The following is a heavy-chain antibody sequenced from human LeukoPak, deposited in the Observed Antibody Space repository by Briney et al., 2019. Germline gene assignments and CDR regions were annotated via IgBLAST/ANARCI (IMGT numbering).Heavy chain of an antibody. V-gene: IGHV3-23*01. Sequence: GGSLRLSCAASGFIVSSNYMSWVRQAPGKGLEWVSAISGSGGSTYYADSVKGRFTISRDNSKNTLYLQMNRLRPEDAAVYYCAKAPVTTCRGAYCYPFDYWGQGTLVTVSS. CDR2: ISGSGGST. J-gene: IGHJ4*02. CDR3: AKAPVTTCRGAYCYPFDY. CDR1: GFIVSSNY. D-gene: IGHD2-21*01.